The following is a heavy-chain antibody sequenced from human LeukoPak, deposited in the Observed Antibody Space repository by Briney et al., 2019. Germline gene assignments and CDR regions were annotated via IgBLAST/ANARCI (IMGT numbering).Heavy chain of an antibody. CDR3: ARGTIDPLGYCGSTRCDLDY. V-gene: IGHV3-74*01. CDR2: INTDGSST. CDR1: GFTFSSYW. Sequence: GGSLRLSCAASGFTFSSYWMHWVSQAPGKGLVWVSRINTDGSSTRYADSVKGRFTISRDDAKNTLYLQMNSLRAEDTAVYYCARGTIDPLGYCGSTRCDLDYWGQGTLVTVSS. J-gene: IGHJ4*02. D-gene: IGHD2-2*01.